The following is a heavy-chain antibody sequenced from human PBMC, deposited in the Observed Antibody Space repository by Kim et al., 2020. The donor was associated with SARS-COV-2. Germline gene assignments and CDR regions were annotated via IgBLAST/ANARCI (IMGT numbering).Heavy chain of an antibody. V-gene: IGHV5-51*01. D-gene: IGHD6-19*01. Sequence: GESLKISCKGSGYSFTSYWIGWVRQMPGKGLEWMGIIYPGDSDTRYSPSFQGQVTISADKSISTAYLQWSSLKASDTAMYYCARRVAVAGFQDDAFDIWGQGTMVTVSS. CDR2: IYPGDSDT. J-gene: IGHJ3*02. CDR1: GYSFTSYW. CDR3: ARRVAVAGFQDDAFDI.